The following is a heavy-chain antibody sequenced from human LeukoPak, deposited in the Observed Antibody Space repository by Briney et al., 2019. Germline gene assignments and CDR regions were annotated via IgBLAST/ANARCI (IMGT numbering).Heavy chain of an antibody. CDR2: ISYDGSNK. V-gene: IGHV3-30-3*01. CDR3: ARETGSAVGSTDFDY. J-gene: IGHJ4*02. D-gene: IGHD4-17*01. CDR1: GFTFSSYA. Sequence: GRPLRLSCAASGFTFSSYAMHWVRQAPGKGLEWVAVISYDGSNKYYADSVKGRFTISRDNSKNTLYLQMNSLRAEDTAVYYCARETGSAVGSTDFDYWGQGTLVTVSS.